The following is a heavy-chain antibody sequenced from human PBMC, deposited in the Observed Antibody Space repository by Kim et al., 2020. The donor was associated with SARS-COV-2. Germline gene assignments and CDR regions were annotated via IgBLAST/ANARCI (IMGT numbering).Heavy chain of an antibody. D-gene: IGHD3-10*01. CDR3: AKITMVRGAPGAFDI. V-gene: IGHV5-51*01. J-gene: IGHJ3*02. Sequence: QSFQGQVTISADKSISTAYLQWSSLKASDTAMYYCAKITMVRGAPGAFDIWGQGTMVTVSS.